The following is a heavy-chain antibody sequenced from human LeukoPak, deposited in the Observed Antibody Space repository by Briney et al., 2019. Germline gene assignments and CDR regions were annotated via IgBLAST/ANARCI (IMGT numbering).Heavy chain of an antibody. Sequence: SETLSLTCTVSGGSISDDYWNWIRQPPGKGLEWIGYIYYRGTTNYNPSLNSRVTISLDSSKNQFSLKLSSVTAADTAVYYCARGPPRTGRERYFDYWGQGTLVSVSS. D-gene: IGHD1-1*01. CDR2: IYYRGTT. V-gene: IGHV4-59*01. J-gene: IGHJ4*02. CDR3: ARGPPRTGRERYFDY. CDR1: GGSISDDY.